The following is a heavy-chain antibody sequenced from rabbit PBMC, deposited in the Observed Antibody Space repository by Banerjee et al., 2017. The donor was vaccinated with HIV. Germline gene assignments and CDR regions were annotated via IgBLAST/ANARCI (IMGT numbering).Heavy chain of an antibody. CDR3: ARDLSGVIGWNLNL. CDR1: GFSFSGNYY. Sequence: QEQLEESGGGLVKPEGSLTLTCTASGFSFSGNYYMCWVRQAPGKGLEWIACIYSGSSNGPYYASWAKSRFTISKTSWTTVTLQMTSLTAADTATYFCARDLSGVIGWNLNLWGPGTLVTVS. D-gene: IGHD1-1*01. J-gene: IGHJ4*01. V-gene: IGHV1S45*01. CDR2: IYSGSSNGP.